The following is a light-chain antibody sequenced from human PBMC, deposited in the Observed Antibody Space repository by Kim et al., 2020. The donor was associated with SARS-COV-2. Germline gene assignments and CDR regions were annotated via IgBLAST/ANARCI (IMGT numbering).Light chain of an antibody. CDR1: QSIGSN. J-gene: IGKJ4*01. V-gene: IGKV3-11*01. CDR3: QHRKNWPLT. Sequence: EIVLTQSPGTLSLSPGERATLSCRASQSIGSNLAWYQQKPGQAPRLLIYDSSNRATGIPARFSGSGSGTDFTLTISSLEPEDFAVYYCQHRKNWPLTFGGGTKVDIK. CDR2: DSS.